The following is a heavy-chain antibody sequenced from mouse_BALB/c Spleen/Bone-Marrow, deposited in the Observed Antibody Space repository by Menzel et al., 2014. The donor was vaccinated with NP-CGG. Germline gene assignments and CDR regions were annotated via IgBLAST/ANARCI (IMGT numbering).Heavy chain of an antibody. V-gene: IGHV14-4*02. CDR3: SVLENGGFAY. CDR2: IDPGNGDT. Sequence: EVKLVESGAELVRSGASVKLSCTASGLNIKDYYMHWVKQRPEQGLEWIGWIDPGNGDTEYAPKFQAKATVTADTSSNTAYLQLNSLTSEDTAVYYGSVLENGGFAYWGQGTLVTVSA. J-gene: IGHJ3*01. CDR1: GLNIKDYY.